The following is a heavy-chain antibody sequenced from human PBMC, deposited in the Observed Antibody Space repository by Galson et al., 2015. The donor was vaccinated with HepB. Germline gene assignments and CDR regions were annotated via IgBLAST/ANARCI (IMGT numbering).Heavy chain of an antibody. CDR3: AKGRTAQGSWYFDL. Sequence: SLRLSCAASGFTFSSYAMSWVRQAPGMGLVWVSAISGSGDTTNYADSVKGRFTISRDNSKNTLYLQMNSLRAEDTAVYFCAKGRTAQGSWYFDLWGRGTLVTVSS. CDR2: ISGSGDTT. V-gene: IGHV3-23*01. D-gene: IGHD5-18*01. CDR1: GFTFSSYA. J-gene: IGHJ2*01.